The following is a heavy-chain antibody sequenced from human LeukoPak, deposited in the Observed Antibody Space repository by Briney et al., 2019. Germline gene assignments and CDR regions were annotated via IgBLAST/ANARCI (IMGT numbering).Heavy chain of an antibody. Sequence: ASVKVSCKASGYTFTGYCMHWVRQAPGQGLEWMGWINPNSGGTNYAQKFQGRVTMTRDTSISTAYMELSRLRSDDTAVYYCARDLTRLTIFGVVGEGPKANDPWGQGTLVTVSS. CDR2: INPNSGGT. V-gene: IGHV1-2*02. J-gene: IGHJ5*02. CDR1: GYTFTGYC. CDR3: ARDLTRLTIFGVVGEGPKANDP. D-gene: IGHD3-3*01.